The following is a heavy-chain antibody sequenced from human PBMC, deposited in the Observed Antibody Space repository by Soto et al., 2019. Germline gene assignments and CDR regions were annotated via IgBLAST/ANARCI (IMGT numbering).Heavy chain of an antibody. CDR2: IYYSGST. Sequence: SETLSLTCTVSGGTISTYFWSWIRQAPGKGLEWIGYIYYSGSTNYNPSLKSRVTISVDTSKNQFSLWLMSVTAADTAVYYCARQNSGTPDYYYDMDVWRQGTTVTVS. CDR1: GGTISTYF. J-gene: IGHJ6*02. V-gene: IGHV4-59*01. D-gene: IGHD1-7*01. CDR3: ARQNSGTPDYYYDMDV.